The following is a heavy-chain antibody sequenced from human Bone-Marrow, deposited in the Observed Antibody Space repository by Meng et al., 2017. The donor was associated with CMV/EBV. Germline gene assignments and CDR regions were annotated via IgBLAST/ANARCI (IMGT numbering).Heavy chain of an antibody. CDR1: GFTFSSYS. V-gene: IGHV3-48*04. D-gene: IGHD2-2*01. CDR2: ISSSSSTI. CDR3: ARGMVGVPAAIYPTLDY. Sequence: GSLRLSCAASGFTFSSYSMNWVRQAPGKGLEWVSYISSSSSTIYYADSVKGRFTISRDNAKNSLYLQMNSLRAEDTAVYYCARGMVGVPAAIYPTLDYWGQGTLVTVSS. J-gene: IGHJ4*02.